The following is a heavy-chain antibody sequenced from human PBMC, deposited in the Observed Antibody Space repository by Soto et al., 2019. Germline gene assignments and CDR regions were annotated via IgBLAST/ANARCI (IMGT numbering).Heavy chain of an antibody. Sequence: SETLSLTCAVYGGSFSGYSWSWIRQPPGKGLEWIGEINHSGSTNYNPSLKSRVTISVDTSKNQFSLKLSSVTAADTAVYYCARQQWLVLNAFDIWGQGTMVT. CDR3: ARQQWLVLNAFDI. D-gene: IGHD6-19*01. V-gene: IGHV4-34*01. J-gene: IGHJ3*02. CDR1: GGSFSGYS. CDR2: INHSGST.